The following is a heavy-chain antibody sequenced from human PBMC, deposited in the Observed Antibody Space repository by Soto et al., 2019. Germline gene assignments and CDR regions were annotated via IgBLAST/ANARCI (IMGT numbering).Heavy chain of an antibody. CDR1: GFDFEDYA. J-gene: IGHJ4*02. Sequence: GGSLRLSCAAAGFDFEDYAMHWVRQVPGKGLEWVSLTNSDGTDSYYMDSVKGRFTISRDNAKSTLYLQMDRLRPEDTALYFCAKSLYYYDSSTLDHWGQGTLVTVAS. V-gene: IGHV3-43D*04. D-gene: IGHD3-22*01. CDR3: AKSLYYYDSSTLDH. CDR2: TNSDGTDS.